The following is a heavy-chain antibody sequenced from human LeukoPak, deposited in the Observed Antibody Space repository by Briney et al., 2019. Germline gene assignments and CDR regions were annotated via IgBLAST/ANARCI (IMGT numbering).Heavy chain of an antibody. Sequence: PSETLSLTCTVSAGSINNYYWSWIRQPPGKGLEWIGYIYYSGSTNYNPSLKSRVTISVDTSKKQVSLNLSSVTAADTAVYYCARVAARYVGIDVWGQGTTVTVSS. J-gene: IGHJ6*02. D-gene: IGHD6-6*01. CDR2: IYYSGST. V-gene: IGHV4-59*01. CDR3: ARVAARYVGIDV. CDR1: AGSINNYY.